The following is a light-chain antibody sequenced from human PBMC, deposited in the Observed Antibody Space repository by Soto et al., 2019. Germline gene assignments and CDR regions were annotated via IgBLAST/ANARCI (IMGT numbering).Light chain of an antibody. CDR3: QKYNSDPPNT. Sequence: DIQMTQSPSSLSASVGDRVTITCRASQDISNFLAWYQQKPGKVPKLLISAASSIQSGVPSRFSGSGAGTDLTLTISSVQPEDVATYYCQKYNSDPPNTFGGGTKVEI. J-gene: IGKJ4*01. CDR2: AAS. V-gene: IGKV1-27*01. CDR1: QDISNF.